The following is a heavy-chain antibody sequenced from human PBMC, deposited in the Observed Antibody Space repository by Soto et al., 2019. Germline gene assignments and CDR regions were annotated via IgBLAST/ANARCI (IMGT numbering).Heavy chain of an antibody. D-gene: IGHD6-19*01. Sequence: QVQLQESGPGLVKPSQTLSLTCTVSGGSISSGGYYWSWIRQHPGKGLEWIGYIYYSGSTYYNPSLKSRVTISVDTSKNQFSLKLSSVTAADTAVYYCARDSSRGGYSSGWTELRTPGRYFDYWGQGTLVTVSS. J-gene: IGHJ4*02. CDR1: GGSISSGGYY. V-gene: IGHV4-31*03. CDR2: IYYSGST. CDR3: ARDSSRGGYSSGWTELRTPGRYFDY.